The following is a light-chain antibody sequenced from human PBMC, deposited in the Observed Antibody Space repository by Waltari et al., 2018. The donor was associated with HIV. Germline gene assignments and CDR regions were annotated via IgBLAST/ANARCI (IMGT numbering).Light chain of an antibody. Sequence: EIMMTQSPATLSMSPGERATLSCRASQSVSSNLAWYQQKPGQAPSLLIYDASTRATDIPARFSGSGSGTEFTLTISNLQSEDFAVYYCQQNHDWPPITFGQGTRLEIK. CDR1: QSVSSN. J-gene: IGKJ5*01. CDR3: QQNHDWPPIT. V-gene: IGKV3-15*01. CDR2: DAS.